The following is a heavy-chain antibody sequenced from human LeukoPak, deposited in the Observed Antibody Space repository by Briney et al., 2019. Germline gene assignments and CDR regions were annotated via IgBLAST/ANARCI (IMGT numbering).Heavy chain of an antibody. CDR2: MNPSGGST. V-gene: IGHV1-46*01. CDR3: SRDRGSKRVAYCGGDCYIGYFDL. D-gene: IGHD2-21*02. CDR1: GYTFTSYY. Sequence: ASVKVSCKASGYTFTSYYMHWVRQAPGQGLEWMGIMNPSGGSTSYAQKFQGRVTMTRDTSTSTVYMELSSLRSEDTAVFYCSRDRGSKRVAYCGGDCYIGYFDLWGRGTLVTVSS. J-gene: IGHJ2*01.